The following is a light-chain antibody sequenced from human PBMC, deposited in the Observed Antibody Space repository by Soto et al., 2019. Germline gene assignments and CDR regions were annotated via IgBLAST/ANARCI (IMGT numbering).Light chain of an antibody. CDR2: EVT. CDR1: SSDVGGYNY. J-gene: IGLJ2*01. Sequence: QSALTQPPSASGSPGQSVTISCTGTSSDVGGYNYVSWYQQHPGKAPKLMIHEVTKRPSGVPDRFSGSKSGNTASLTVSGLQAEDEADYYCSSYAGSNNVVFGGGAKLNVL. V-gene: IGLV2-8*01. CDR3: SSYAGSNNVV.